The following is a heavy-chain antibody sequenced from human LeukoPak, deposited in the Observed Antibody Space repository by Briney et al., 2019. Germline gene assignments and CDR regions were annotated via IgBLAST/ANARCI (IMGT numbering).Heavy chain of an antibody. CDR2: MNPNSGNT. CDR3: ARGSKLYGYTDV. Sequence: ASVKVSCKASGYTFTSYDINWVRQATGQGLEWMGWMNPNSGNTGYAQKFQGRVTITRNTSISTAYMELSSLRSEDTAVYYCARGSKLYGYTDVWGKGTTVTVSS. V-gene: IGHV1-8*03. J-gene: IGHJ6*03. D-gene: IGHD2-8*01. CDR1: GYTFTSYD.